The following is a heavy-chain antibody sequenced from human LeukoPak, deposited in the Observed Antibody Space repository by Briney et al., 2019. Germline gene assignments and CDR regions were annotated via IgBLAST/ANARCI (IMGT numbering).Heavy chain of an antibody. J-gene: IGHJ4*02. Sequence: PGGSLRLSCAASGFTFSDYSMNWVRQAPGKRLEWVSSITSSGTYIYYADSVKGRFTISRDNAKNSLYLQMNSLRAEDTAVYYCARDRVNIVVVSASEYRGQGTLVTVSS. V-gene: IGHV3-21*01. CDR1: GFTFSDYS. CDR3: ARDRVNIVVVSASEY. D-gene: IGHD2-21*01. CDR2: ITSSGTYI.